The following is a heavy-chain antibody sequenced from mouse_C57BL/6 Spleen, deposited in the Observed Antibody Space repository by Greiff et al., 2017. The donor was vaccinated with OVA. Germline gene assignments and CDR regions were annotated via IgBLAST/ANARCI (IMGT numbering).Heavy chain of an antibody. V-gene: IGHV1-26*01. J-gene: IGHJ2*01. CDR2: INPNNGGT. CDR1: GYTFTDYY. Sequence: VQLQQSGPELVKPGASVKISCKASGYTFTDYYMNWVKQSHGKSLEWIGDINPNNGGTSYNQKFKGKATLTVDKSSSTAYMELRSLTSEDSAVYYCASGYEVDYWGQGTTLTVSS. CDR3: ASGYEVDY. D-gene: IGHD2-10*02.